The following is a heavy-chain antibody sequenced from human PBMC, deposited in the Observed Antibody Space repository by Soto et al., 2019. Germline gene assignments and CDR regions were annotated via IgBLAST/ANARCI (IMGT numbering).Heavy chain of an antibody. CDR3: ARQILQLWSPHAYFDY. J-gene: IGHJ4*02. D-gene: IGHD5-18*01. CDR1: GGSISSYY. Sequence: PSQTLSLTCTVSGGSISSYYWGWIRQPPGKGLEWIGYIYYSGSTNYNPSLKSRVTISVDTSKNQFSLKLSSVTAADTAVYYCARQILQLWSPHAYFDYWGQGTLVTVSS. V-gene: IGHV4-59*08. CDR2: IYYSGST.